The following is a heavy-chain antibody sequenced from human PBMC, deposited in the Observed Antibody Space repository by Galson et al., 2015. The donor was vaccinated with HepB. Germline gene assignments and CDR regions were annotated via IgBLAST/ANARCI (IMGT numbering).Heavy chain of an antibody. CDR3: AKDGFEVYAHFDY. CDR2: IGGSGKNT. Sequence: SLRLSCAASGFTFSNYAMTWVRQAPGKGLEWVSSIGGSGKNTKYADSVKGRLTISRDNSKNTLYLQIRSLRAEDTAMYYCAKDGFEVYAHFDYWGQGTLVTVSS. J-gene: IGHJ4*02. V-gene: IGHV3-23*01. D-gene: IGHD5/OR15-5a*01. CDR1: GFTFSNYA.